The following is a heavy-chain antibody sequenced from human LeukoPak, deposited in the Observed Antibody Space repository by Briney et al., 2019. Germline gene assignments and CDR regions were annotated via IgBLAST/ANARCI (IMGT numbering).Heavy chain of an antibody. J-gene: IGHJ4*02. CDR1: GFTFSSYA. CDR3: ARVWGYYFDY. Sequence: PGRSLRLSCAASGFTFSSYAMHWVRQAPGKGLEWVAVISYDGSNKYYADSVKGRFTISRDNAKNSLYLQMNSLRAEDTAVYYCARVWGYYFDYWGQGTLVTVSS. D-gene: IGHD3-16*01. V-gene: IGHV3-30-3*01. CDR2: ISYDGSNK.